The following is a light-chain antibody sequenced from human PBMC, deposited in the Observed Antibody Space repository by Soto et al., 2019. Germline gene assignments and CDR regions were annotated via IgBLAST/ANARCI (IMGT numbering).Light chain of an antibody. V-gene: IGKV1-17*01. Sequence: DIQMTQSPSSLSASVGDKVSITCRASQGITRDLAWYQQKPGKAPKRLIYAASSLQSGVPSRFSGSGSGTEFTLTISSLQPEDFATYYCLQHNSYPYTFGQGTRLEIK. CDR3: LQHNSYPYT. CDR2: AAS. CDR1: QGITRD. J-gene: IGKJ2*01.